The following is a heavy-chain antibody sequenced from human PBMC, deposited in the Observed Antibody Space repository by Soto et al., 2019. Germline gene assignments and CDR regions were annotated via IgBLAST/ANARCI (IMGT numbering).Heavy chain of an antibody. D-gene: IGHD6-19*01. CDR3: AIPKGSYSSGDYCLEY. CDR1: GGTFSTYA. Sequence: QVQLVQSGAEVKQPWSSVKVSCKTYGGTFSTYAIYWVRQAPGQGLEWMGAIIPLFGTADYAQKFQGRVTITADEYTSTAYMELSSLRSEDTAVYYCAIPKGSYSSGDYCLEYWGQGTLISVSS. J-gene: IGHJ4*02. CDR2: IIPLFGTA. V-gene: IGHV1-69*01.